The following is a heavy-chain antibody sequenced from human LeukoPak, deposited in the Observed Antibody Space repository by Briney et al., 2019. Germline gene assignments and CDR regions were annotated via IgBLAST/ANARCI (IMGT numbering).Heavy chain of an antibody. V-gene: IGHV4-4*07. CDR3: ARVWEPQPPYYYYYYYMDV. CDR2: IYTSGST. D-gene: IGHD1-26*01. Sequence: SETLSLTCTVSGGSISSYYWSWIRQPAGKGLEWIGRIYTSGSTNYNPSLKSRVTMSVDTSKNQFSLKLSSVTAADTAVYYCARVWEPQPPYYYYYYYMDVWGKGTTVTVSS. CDR1: GGSISSYY. J-gene: IGHJ6*03.